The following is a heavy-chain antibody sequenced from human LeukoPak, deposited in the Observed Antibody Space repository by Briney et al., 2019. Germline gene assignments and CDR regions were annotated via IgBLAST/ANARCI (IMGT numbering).Heavy chain of an antibody. D-gene: IGHD6-13*01. CDR2: IHYDGSNK. Sequence: PGGSLRLSCAASGFTFSSYGMHWVRQAPGKGLEWVAFIHYDGSNKYYADSVKGRFTISRDDSKNTLYLQMNSLRAEDTAVYYCARTSPLAAAGARRAFDIWGRGTMVTVSS. J-gene: IGHJ3*02. CDR1: GFTFSSYG. V-gene: IGHV3-30*02. CDR3: ARTSPLAAAGARRAFDI.